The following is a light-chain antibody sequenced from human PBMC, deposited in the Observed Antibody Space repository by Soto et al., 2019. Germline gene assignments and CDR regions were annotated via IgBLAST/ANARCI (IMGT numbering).Light chain of an antibody. CDR2: AAS. CDR3: QQYITYSPYT. Sequence: DIQMTQSPSTLSASVGDRVTITCRARQSVSVWLAWYQQKPGKAPKLLISAASTLQRGVPSRFSGSGSGTDFTLIISNLQSDDFATYYCQQYITYSPYTFGQGTKVDI. CDR1: QSVSVW. J-gene: IGKJ2*01. V-gene: IGKV1-5*01.